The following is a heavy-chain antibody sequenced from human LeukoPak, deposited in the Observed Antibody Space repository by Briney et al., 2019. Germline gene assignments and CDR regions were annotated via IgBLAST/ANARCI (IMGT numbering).Heavy chain of an antibody. CDR1: GYTFTGYY. CDR3: ARDPRPLRDYYYMDV. D-gene: IGHD6-6*01. Sequence: PGASVKVSCKASGYTFTGYYMHWVRQAPGQGLEWMGWINPNSGGTNYAQKLQGRVTMTTDTSTSTAYMELRSLRSDDTAVYYCARDPRPLRDYYYMDVWGKGTTVTVSS. J-gene: IGHJ6*03. V-gene: IGHV1-2*02. CDR2: INPNSGGT.